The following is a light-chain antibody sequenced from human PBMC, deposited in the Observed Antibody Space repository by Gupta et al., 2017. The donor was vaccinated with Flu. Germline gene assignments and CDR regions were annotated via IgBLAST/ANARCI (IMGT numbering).Light chain of an antibody. CDR3: SSYTDSSTLYLV. Sequence: SDVGGYNLLSWYQQHPGEAPKLIIYDVSDRPSGVSNRFSGSKSGKTASLTISGLQPEDDGNYYCSSYTDSSTLYLVFGGGTRLAVL. CDR2: DVS. V-gene: IGLV2-14*04. J-gene: IGLJ2*01. CDR1: SDVGGYNL.